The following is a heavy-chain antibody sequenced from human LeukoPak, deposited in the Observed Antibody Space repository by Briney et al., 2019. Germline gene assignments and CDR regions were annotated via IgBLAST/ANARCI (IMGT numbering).Heavy chain of an antibody. V-gene: IGHV3-23*01. CDR2: ISVSGDIT. J-gene: IGHJ3*01. D-gene: IGHD1-26*01. CDR3: ATRPRELLSGIP. CDR1: GFTFSNYA. Sequence: GGSLRLSCAASGFTFSNYAMTWVRQAPGKGLEWVSGISVSGDITYYADSVKGRFTTSRDNSKKTLYLQMSSLRAEVTAVYYCATRPRELLSGIPWGQGTMVTVSS.